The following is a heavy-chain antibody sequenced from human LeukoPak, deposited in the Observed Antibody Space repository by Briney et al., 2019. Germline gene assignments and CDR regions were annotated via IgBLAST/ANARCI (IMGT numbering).Heavy chain of an antibody. Sequence: SQTLSLTCTVSGGSISSGGYYWSWIRQHPGKGLEWIGYIYYSGSTNYDPSLKSRVTISVDTSKNQFSLKLSSVTAADTAVYYCARYNYGSGNFDYWGQGTLVAVSS. V-gene: IGHV4-31*03. CDR1: GGSISSGGYY. CDR2: IYYSGST. CDR3: ARYNYGSGNFDY. J-gene: IGHJ4*02. D-gene: IGHD5-18*01.